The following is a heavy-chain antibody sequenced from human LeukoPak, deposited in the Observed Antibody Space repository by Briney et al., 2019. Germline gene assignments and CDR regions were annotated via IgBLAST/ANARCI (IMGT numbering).Heavy chain of an antibody. Sequence: GASVKVSCKASGYTFTGYYMHWVRQAPGQGLEWMGWINPNSGGTNYAQKFQGRVTMTRDTSISTAYMELSRLRSDDTAVYYCASVNLRQQLVLGYWGQGTLVTVSS. D-gene: IGHD6-13*01. J-gene: IGHJ4*02. CDR2: INPNSGGT. CDR3: ASVNLRQQLVLGY. CDR1: GYTFTGYY. V-gene: IGHV1-2*02.